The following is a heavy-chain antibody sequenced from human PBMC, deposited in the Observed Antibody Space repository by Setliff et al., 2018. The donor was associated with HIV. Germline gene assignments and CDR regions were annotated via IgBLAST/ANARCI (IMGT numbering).Heavy chain of an antibody. V-gene: IGHV3-66*02. CDR2: IYGGGTT. CDR3: ARELYREWDY. D-gene: IGHD3-10*01. Sequence: PGESLKISCAASGFTVSSNYMSWVRQAPGKGLEWVSVIYGGGTTHYADSVKGRFTISRDNSKNTVYLQMNSLRVEDTAVYYCARELYREWDYWGQGTLVTVSS. J-gene: IGHJ4*02. CDR1: GFTVSSNY.